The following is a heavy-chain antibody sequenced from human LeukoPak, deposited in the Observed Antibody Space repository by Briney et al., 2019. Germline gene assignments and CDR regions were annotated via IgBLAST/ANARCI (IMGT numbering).Heavy chain of an antibody. Sequence: PGGSLRLSCAASGFTVSSNYMSWVRQAPGKGLEWVSVIYSGGSTYYADSVKGRFTISRDNSKNMLYLQMNRLRAEDTAVYYCARDADYGDLADYWGQGTLVTVSS. V-gene: IGHV3-53*01. CDR1: GFTVSSNY. J-gene: IGHJ4*02. CDR2: IYSGGST. CDR3: ARDADYGDLADY. D-gene: IGHD4-17*01.